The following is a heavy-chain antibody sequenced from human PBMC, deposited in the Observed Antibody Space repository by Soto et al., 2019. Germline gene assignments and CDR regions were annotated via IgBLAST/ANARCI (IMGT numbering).Heavy chain of an antibody. J-gene: IGHJ6*02. D-gene: IGHD2-2*01. Sequence: ASVKVSCKASGYTFTSYDMHWVRQAPGQRLKWMGGIIPSCGTANYAQKFQGRVTITTDTSTSTAYMELSSLRSEDTAVYYCARAVVVPAASGYYYYGMDVWGQGTTVTVSS. CDR3: ARAVVVPAASGYYYYGMDV. V-gene: IGHV1-46*01. CDR2: IIPSCGTA. CDR1: GYTFTSYD.